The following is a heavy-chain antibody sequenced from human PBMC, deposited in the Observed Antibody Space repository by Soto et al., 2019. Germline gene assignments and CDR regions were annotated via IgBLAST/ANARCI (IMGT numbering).Heavy chain of an antibody. J-gene: IGHJ3*02. V-gene: IGHV1-18*01. Sequence: ASVKVSCKXSGYTFTSYGISWVRQAPGQGLEWMGWISAYNGNANYAQKLQGRVTMTTDTSTSTAYMELRSLRSDDTAMYYCARVPPIDYYDSSGYAFDIWGQGTMVTVSS. CDR2: ISAYNGNA. CDR3: ARVPPIDYYDSSGYAFDI. D-gene: IGHD3-22*01. CDR1: GYTFTSYG.